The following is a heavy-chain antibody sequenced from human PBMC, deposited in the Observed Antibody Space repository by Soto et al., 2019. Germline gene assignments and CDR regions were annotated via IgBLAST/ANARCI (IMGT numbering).Heavy chain of an antibody. J-gene: IGHJ4*02. CDR1: GVSISSGNYY. CDR2: LSYSGNT. V-gene: IGHV4-31*03. Sequence: LSETLSLTCTVTGVSISSGNYYWSWIRQHPGKGLEWIGFLSYSGNTYYNPSLKSRVTISVDTSENQFSLELTSVTAADTAVYYCARREIQGTIDYWGQGTLVTVSS. D-gene: IGHD2-8*01. CDR3: ARREIQGTIDY.